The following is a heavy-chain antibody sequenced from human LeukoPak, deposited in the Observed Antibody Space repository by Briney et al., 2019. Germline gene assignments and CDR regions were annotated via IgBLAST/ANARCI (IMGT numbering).Heavy chain of an antibody. D-gene: IGHD5-12*01. V-gene: IGHV3-74*01. Sequence: GGSLRLSCAASGFTFSSYWMHWVRQAPGKGLVWVSRINSDGSSTSYADSVKGRFTITRDNSKNTLYLQMNSLRAEDTAVYYCAKDSGHLLYYFDYWGQGTLVTVSS. CDR1: GFTFSSYW. J-gene: IGHJ4*02. CDR3: AKDSGHLLYYFDY. CDR2: INSDGSST.